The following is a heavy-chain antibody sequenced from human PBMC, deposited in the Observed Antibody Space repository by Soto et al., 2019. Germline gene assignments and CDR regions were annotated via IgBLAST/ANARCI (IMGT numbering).Heavy chain of an antibody. V-gene: IGHV1-3*01. CDR1: GYTFTSYA. J-gene: IGHJ4*02. CDR3: ARADLLRGVAAAGTARIFDY. Sequence: ASVKVSCKASGYTFTSYAMHWVRQAPGQRLEWMGWINAGNGNTKYSQKFQGRVTITRDTSASTAYMELSSLRSEDTAVYYCARADLLRGVAAAGTARIFDYWGQGTLVTVSS. D-gene: IGHD6-13*01. CDR2: INAGNGNT.